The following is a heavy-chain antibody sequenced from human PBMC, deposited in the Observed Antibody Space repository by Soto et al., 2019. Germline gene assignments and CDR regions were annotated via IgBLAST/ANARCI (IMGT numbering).Heavy chain of an antibody. V-gene: IGHV1-8*01. CDR3: ARGGRYYDDSGPYYPFDY. Sequence: GASVEVRCEASVETFTIYDISWWRQANGQGLELMGWMSSDSAKTGYAQRFQGRVTMNGNPSISTAYMELSSLSSEDTAVYYCARGGRYYDDSGPYYPFDYWGQGSLVTVSS. CDR2: MSSDSAKT. CDR1: VETFTIYD. D-gene: IGHD3-22*01. J-gene: IGHJ4*01.